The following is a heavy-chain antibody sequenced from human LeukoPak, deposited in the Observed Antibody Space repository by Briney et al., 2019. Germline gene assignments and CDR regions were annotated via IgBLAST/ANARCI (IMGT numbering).Heavy chain of an antibody. J-gene: IGHJ3*02. D-gene: IGHD3-3*01. CDR3: AKDRNYDFTVDAFDI. V-gene: IGHV3-30-3*01. CDR2: ISYDGSNK. CDR1: GFTFSSYA. Sequence: GRSLRLSCAASGFTFSSYAMHWVRQAPGKGLEWVAVISYDGSNKYYADSVKGRFTISRDNSKNTLYLQMNSLRAEDTAVYYCAKDRNYDFTVDAFDIWGQGTMVTVSS.